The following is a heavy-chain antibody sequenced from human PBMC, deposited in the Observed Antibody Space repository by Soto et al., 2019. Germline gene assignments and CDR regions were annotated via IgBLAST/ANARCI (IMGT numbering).Heavy chain of an antibody. CDR1: GYTFTSYD. CDR2: MNPNSGNT. V-gene: IGHV1-8*01. CDR3: AGSTWDSRSYYAGMDL. D-gene: IGHD1-26*01. Sequence: QVQLVQSGAEVKKPGASVKVSCKASGYTFTSYDINWVRQATGQGLEWMGWMNPNSGNTGYAQQFQGRVTMTRNTSIRTPSMELNTQITAIIAVYTCAGSTWDSRSYYAGMDLWGQGTTVTVSS. J-gene: IGHJ6*01.